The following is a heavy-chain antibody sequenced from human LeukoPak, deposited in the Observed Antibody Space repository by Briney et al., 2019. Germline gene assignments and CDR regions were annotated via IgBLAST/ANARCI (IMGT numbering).Heavy chain of an antibody. J-gene: IGHJ4*02. CDR2: IISDGSKT. CDR3: ARCLYRRSSFLFY. Sequence: GGSLRLSCAASGFTFSSYWVHWVRQAPGKGLVWVSRIISDGSKTTYADSVKGRFSITRDNDKNKLYLQMDSLRAADTAVYYCARCLYRRSSFLFYWGQGTLVTVSS. CDR1: GFTFSSYW. D-gene: IGHD6-13*01. V-gene: IGHV3-74*03.